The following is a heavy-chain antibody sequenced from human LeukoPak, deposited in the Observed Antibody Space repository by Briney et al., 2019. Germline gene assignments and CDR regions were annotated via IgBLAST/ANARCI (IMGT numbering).Heavy chain of an antibody. Sequence: GGSLRLSCAVSGFSFRDFGFHWVRQAPGEGLEWVAVTWYDESQRYYADSVKGRFTISKDNSKNTLYLEMNSLRVEDTAVYYCAKWEGTRQFYFGYWGQGALVTVAS. CDR1: GFSFRDFG. CDR2: TWYDESQR. D-gene: IGHD1-26*01. V-gene: IGHV3-33*06. CDR3: AKWEGTRQFYFGY. J-gene: IGHJ4*02.